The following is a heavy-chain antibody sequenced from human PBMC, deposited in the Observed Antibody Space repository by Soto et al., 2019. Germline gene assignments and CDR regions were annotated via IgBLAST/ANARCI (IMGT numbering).Heavy chain of an antibody. Sequence: AGGSLRLSCAASGFTFSNAWMNWVRQAPGKGLEWVGRIKSKTDGGTTDYAAPVKGRFTISRDDSKNTLYLQMNSLKTEDTAVYYCTARDVRSYLWFGVSRFAPNYYYGMDVWGQGTTVTVSS. D-gene: IGHD3-10*01. CDR3: TARDVRSYLWFGVSRFAPNYYYGMDV. J-gene: IGHJ6*02. V-gene: IGHV3-15*07. CDR2: IKSKTDGGTT. CDR1: GFTFSNAW.